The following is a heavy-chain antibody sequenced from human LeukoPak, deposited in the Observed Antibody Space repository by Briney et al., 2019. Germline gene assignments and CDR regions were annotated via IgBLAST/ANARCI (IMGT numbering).Heavy chain of an antibody. CDR3: AKDRSVAAGPYYYYGMDV. V-gene: IGHV3-66*01. CDR2: IYSGGST. CDR1: GFTVSSNY. D-gene: IGHD6-13*01. J-gene: IGHJ6*02. Sequence: PGGSLRLSCAASGFTVSSNYMSWVRQAPGKGLEWVSVIYSGGSTYYADSVKGRFTISRDNSKNTLYLQMNSLRAEDTAVYYCAKDRSVAAGPYYYYGMDVWGQGTTVTVSS.